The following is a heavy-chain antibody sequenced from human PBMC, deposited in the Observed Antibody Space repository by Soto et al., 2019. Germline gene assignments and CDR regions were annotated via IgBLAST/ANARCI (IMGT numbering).Heavy chain of an antibody. D-gene: IGHD3-16*01. CDR1: GGTFISYA. V-gene: IGHV1-69*13. CDR3: ATPTSPWAHYFDY. Sequence: GASVKVSCKASGGTFISYAISWVRQAPGQGLEWMGGIIPIFGTANYAQKFQGRVTITADESTSTAYMELSSLRSEDTAVYYCATPTSPWAHYFDYWGQGTLVTVSS. J-gene: IGHJ4*02. CDR2: IIPIFGTA.